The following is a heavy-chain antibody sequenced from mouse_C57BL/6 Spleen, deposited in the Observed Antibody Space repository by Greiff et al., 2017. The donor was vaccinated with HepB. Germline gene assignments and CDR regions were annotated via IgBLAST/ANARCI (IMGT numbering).Heavy chain of an antibody. CDR3: ARDSDYGSSYEIYWYFDV. D-gene: IGHD1-1*01. CDR1: GFTFSSYA. CDR2: ISDGGSYT. V-gene: IGHV5-4*01. Sequence: DVMLVESGGGLVKPGGSLKLSCAASGFTFSSYAMSWVRQTPEKRLEWVATISDGGSYTYYPDNVKGRFTISRDNAKNNLYLQMSHLKSEDTAMYYCARDSDYGSSYEIYWYFDVWGTGTTVTVSS. J-gene: IGHJ1*03.